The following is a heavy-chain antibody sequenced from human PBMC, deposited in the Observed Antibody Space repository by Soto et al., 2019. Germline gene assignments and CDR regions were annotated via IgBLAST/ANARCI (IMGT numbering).Heavy chain of an antibody. V-gene: IGHV4-59*08. J-gene: IGHJ4*02. CDR1: GGSISSYY. CDR2: IYYSGST. D-gene: IGHD3-10*01. CDR3: ARQRYYGSGSYYTTFDY. Sequence: QVQLQESGPGLVKPSETLSLTCTVSGGSISSYYWSWIRQPPGKGLEWIGYIYYSGSTNYNPSLKSRVTISVDTSKNQFSLKLSSVTAADTAVYYCARQRYYGSGSYYTTFDYWGQGTLATVSS.